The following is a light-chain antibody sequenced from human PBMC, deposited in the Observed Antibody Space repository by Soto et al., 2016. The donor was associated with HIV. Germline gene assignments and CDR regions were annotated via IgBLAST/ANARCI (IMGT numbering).Light chain of an antibody. Sequence: SYELTQPPSVSAAPGKTASITCGGNNIGNKAVHWYQQRPGRAPVLVVYDDSHRPSGIPERFSGTNSGNTATLIISRVEAGDEADYYCQVWDKNTDHRVFGGGTKLTVL. J-gene: IGLJ2*01. V-gene: IGLV3-21*03. CDR1: NIGNKA. CDR3: QVWDKNTDHRV. CDR2: DDS.